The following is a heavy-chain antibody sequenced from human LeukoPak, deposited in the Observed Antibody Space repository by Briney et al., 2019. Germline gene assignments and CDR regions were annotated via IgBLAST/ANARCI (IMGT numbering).Heavy chain of an antibody. CDR1: GYSFTSNY. D-gene: IGHD3-22*01. CDR3: ARDPNTYYYDSSGYYYRGFFDY. V-gene: IGHV1-46*01. Sequence: ASVKVSCKASGYSFTSNYIHWVRQAPGQGLEWMGMIYPRDGSTSYAQKFQGRVTVTRDTSTSTVHMELSGLRSEDTAVYYCARDPNTYYYDSSGYYYRGFFDYWGQGTLVTVSS. CDR2: IYPRDGST. J-gene: IGHJ4*02.